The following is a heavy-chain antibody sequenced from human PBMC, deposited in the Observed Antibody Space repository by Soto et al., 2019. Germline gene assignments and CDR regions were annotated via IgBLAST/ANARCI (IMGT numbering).Heavy chain of an antibody. CDR1: GFTFSSYA. J-gene: IGHJ4*02. CDR2: ISGSGGST. D-gene: IGHD2-21*01. CDR3: AKGQSPDSPYSFDY. V-gene: IGHV3-23*01. Sequence: PGGSLRLSCAASGFTFSSYAMSWVRQAPGKGQEWVSAISGSGGSTYYAESVKGRITISRDNSKNKLYQQMNSLRAEDTAVYYCAKGQSPDSPYSFDYWGQGTLVTVSS.